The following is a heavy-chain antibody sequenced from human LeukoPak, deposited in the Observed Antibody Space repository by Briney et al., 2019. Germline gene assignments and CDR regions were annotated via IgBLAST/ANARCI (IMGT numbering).Heavy chain of an antibody. CDR2: ISSSGTTI. CDR1: GFTFSSYE. Sequence: GGSLRLSCAASGFTFSSYEMNWVRQAPGKGLEWVSYISSSGTTIYYADSVKGRFTISRDNAKNSLFLQMNSLRAEDTAVYYCAREGWRDGYNYFDYWGQGALVTVSS. V-gene: IGHV3-48*03. CDR3: AREGWRDGYNYFDY. J-gene: IGHJ4*02. D-gene: IGHD5-24*01.